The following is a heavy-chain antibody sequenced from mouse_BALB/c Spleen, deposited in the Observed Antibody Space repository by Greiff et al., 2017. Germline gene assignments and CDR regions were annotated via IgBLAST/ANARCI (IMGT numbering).Heavy chain of an antibody. J-gene: IGHJ4*01. CDR3: ARDRGTHYYGSSYDAMDY. CDR2: INSNGGST. V-gene: IGHV5-6-3*01. Sequence: DVQLVESGGGLVQPGGSLKLSCAASGFTFSSYGMSWVRQTPDKRLELVATINSNGGSTYYPDSVKGRFTISRDNAKNTLYLRMSSLKSDDTAMYYCARDRGTHYYGSSYDAMDYWGQGTSVTVSS. CDR1: GFTFSSYG. D-gene: IGHD1-1*01.